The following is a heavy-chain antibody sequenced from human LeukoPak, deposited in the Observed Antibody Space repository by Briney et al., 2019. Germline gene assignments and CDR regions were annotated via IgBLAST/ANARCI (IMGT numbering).Heavy chain of an antibody. Sequence: SETLSLTCAIYGGSFSGYYWSWIRQPPGKGLEWIGEINQTGGSKYNPSLKSRVTISMDTSKNQFSLKLTSVTAADTAIYYCARSRTDFDYWGQGTLVTVSS. CDR1: GGSFSGYY. CDR3: ARSRTDFDY. J-gene: IGHJ4*02. CDR2: INQTGGS. D-gene: IGHD1-14*01. V-gene: IGHV4-34*01.